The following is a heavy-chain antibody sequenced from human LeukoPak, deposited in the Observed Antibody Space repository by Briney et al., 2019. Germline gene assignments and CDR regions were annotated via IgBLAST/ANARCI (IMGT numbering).Heavy chain of an antibody. CDR2: ISWDGGST. CDR1: GFTFDDYA. CDR3: AKDISNYDFWSGFYT. Sequence: GGSLRLSCAASGFTFDDYAMHWVRQAPGKGLEWVSLISWDGGSTYYADSVKGRFTISRDNSKNSLYLQMNSLRTEDTALYYCAKDISNYDFWSGFYTWGQGTLVTVSS. J-gene: IGHJ5*02. D-gene: IGHD3-3*01. V-gene: IGHV3-43*02.